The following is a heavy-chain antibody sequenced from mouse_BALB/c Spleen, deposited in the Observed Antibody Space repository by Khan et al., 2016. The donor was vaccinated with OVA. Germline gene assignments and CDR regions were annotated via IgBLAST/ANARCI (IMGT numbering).Heavy chain of an antibody. CDR1: DYTFTNHH. CDR2: IYPCNDYT. V-gene: IGHV1-81*01. D-gene: IGHD2-4*01. CDR3: ESAWGLRRNAWFSD. Sequence: QVQLQQSGAELVRPGASVKISCKAFDYTFTNHHINWVKQRPGQGLDWIGYIYPCNDYTNYNQKFKGKATLTVDKSSSTAYMELSSLTSEDSAVYYCESAWGLRRNAWFSDWGQGTLVTVSA. J-gene: IGHJ3*01.